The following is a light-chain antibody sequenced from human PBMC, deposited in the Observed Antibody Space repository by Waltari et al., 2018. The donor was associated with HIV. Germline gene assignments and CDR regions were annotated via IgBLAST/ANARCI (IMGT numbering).Light chain of an antibody. CDR1: QGIRSY. CDR3: QQLNSYPRT. Sequence: DIQLTQSPSFLSASVGDSVTITCRASQGIRSYLAWYQQKPGKAPKLLIYTASTLQSGVPSRFSGSGSGTEFTLTISSLQPEDFATYYCQQLNSYPRTFGQGTKVEIK. CDR2: TAS. J-gene: IGKJ1*01. V-gene: IGKV1-9*01.